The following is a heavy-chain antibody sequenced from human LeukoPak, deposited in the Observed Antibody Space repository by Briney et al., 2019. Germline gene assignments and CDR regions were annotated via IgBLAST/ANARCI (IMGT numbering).Heavy chain of an antibody. D-gene: IGHD3-10*01. CDR2: INHSGST. Sequence: PSETLSLTCAVYGGSFSGYYWTWIRQPPGKGLEGIGEINHSGSTNYNPSLKSRVTISVDTPKNQFSLKLSSVTAADTAVYYCARGGGDYYPDYRGQGTLVTVSS. J-gene: IGHJ4*02. CDR3: ARGGGDYYPDY. V-gene: IGHV4-34*01. CDR1: GGSFSGYY.